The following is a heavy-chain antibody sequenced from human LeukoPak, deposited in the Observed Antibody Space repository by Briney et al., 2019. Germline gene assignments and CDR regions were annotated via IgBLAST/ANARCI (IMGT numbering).Heavy chain of an antibody. CDR2: IYTSGST. D-gene: IGHD2-2*02. CDR1: GGSISSYY. J-gene: IGHJ6*03. Sequence: PSETLSLTCTVSGGSISSYYWSWIRQPAGKGLEWIGRIYTSGSTNYNPSLESRVTMSVDTSKNQFSLKLSSVTAADTAVYYCARDNTQVYYYYYMDVWGKGTTVTVSS. V-gene: IGHV4-4*07. CDR3: ARDNTQVYYYYYMDV.